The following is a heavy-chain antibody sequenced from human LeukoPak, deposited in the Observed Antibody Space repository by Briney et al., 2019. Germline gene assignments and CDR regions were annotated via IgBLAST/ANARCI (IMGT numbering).Heavy chain of an antibody. CDR1: GFTFSTHW. CDR2: ISGDGSMT. J-gene: IGHJ6*02. V-gene: IGHV3-74*01. Sequence: GWSLRLSCAASGFTFSTHWMYWVRQAPGKELVWVSRISGDGSMTSYADSVKGRFTISRDNAKDTLFLQMTSLRVEDTAVYSCASLLTPYHGSGGGGVDVWGQGTTVTVSS. CDR3: ASLLTPYHGSGGGGVDV. D-gene: IGHD3-10*01.